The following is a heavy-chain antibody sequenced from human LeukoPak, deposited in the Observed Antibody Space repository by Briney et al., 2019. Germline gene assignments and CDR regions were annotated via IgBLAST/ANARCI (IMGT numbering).Heavy chain of an antibody. J-gene: IGHJ4*02. CDR2: IYTSGST. CDR3: ARGRRSSLDY. V-gene: IGHV4-61*02. CDR1: GDSISSGSYY. Sequence: SQTLSLTCTVSGDSISSGSYYWSWIRQSAGKGLEWIGRIYTSGSTNYNPSLKSRVTISVDTSKNQFSLKLSSVTAADTAVYYCARGRRSSLDYWGQGTLVTVSS. D-gene: IGHD6-13*01.